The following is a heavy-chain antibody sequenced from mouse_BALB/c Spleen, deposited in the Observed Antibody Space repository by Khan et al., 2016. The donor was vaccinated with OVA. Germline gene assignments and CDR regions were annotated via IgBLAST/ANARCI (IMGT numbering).Heavy chain of an antibody. V-gene: IGHV1-20*02. D-gene: IGHD1-1*01. CDR3: ARIYGSDFDY. J-gene: IGHJ2*01. CDR1: GYSFTGYF. Sequence: EVQLQQSGPELVKPGASVKISCKASGYSFTGYFIHWVMQSHGKSLEWIGRINPHIGETFYNQKFRGKATLTVDEYSSTAHMELRSQASEDSAVYFCARIYGSDFDYWGQGTTLTVSS. CDR2: INPHIGET.